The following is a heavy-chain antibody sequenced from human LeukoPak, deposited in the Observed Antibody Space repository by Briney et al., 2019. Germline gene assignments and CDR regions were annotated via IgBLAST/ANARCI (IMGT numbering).Heavy chain of an antibody. CDR1: GYSFTSYW. Sequence: GESLRISCKGSGYSFTSYWISWVRQMPGKGLEWMGRIDPSDSYTNYSPSLQGHVTTSADKSISTAYLQWSSLKASDPAMYYCARYGSGSYPFDYWGQGTLVTVSS. V-gene: IGHV5-10-1*01. CDR2: IDPSDSYT. D-gene: IGHD3-10*01. J-gene: IGHJ4*02. CDR3: ARYGSGSYPFDY.